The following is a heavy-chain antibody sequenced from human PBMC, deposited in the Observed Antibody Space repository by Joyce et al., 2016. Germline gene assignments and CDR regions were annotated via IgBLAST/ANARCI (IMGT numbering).Heavy chain of an antibody. V-gene: IGHV5-51*01. Sequence: EVQLVQSGAEVKKPGESLKISCKSFEYNFDTYWIGWVRQMPGKGLDWMGSIFPGDSDVPYSPSFQGQVTISVDKSIDTAYLQWSSLKASDTAMYYCARLGSTSWHYWGQGTLVTVSS. CDR1: EYNFDTYW. CDR2: IFPGDSDV. CDR3: ARLGSTSWHY. J-gene: IGHJ4*02. D-gene: IGHD6-13*01.